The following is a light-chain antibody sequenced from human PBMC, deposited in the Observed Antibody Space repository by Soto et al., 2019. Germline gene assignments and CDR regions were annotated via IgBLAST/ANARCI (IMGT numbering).Light chain of an antibody. Sequence: EVVFTQSPGTLSFSPGERATLSCRASQSVAANYLAWYQQKRGQAPRLLIYGASSRATGIPDRFSGSGSGTDFTLTISRLEPEDSSVYYCHQYGTAPLTFGPGTKVDIK. J-gene: IGKJ3*01. CDR3: HQYGTAPLT. CDR2: GAS. V-gene: IGKV3-20*01. CDR1: QSVAANY.